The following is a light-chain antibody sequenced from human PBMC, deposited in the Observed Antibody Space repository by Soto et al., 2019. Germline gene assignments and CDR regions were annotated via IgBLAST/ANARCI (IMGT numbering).Light chain of an antibody. CDR2: GAS. J-gene: IGKJ3*01. V-gene: IGKV3-20*01. CDR3: QQYGSSSFT. CDR1: QSVSSSY. Sequence: EIVLTQSPGTLSLSPGERATLSCRASQSVSSSYLAWYQQKPGQAPRLLIYGASSRATGISDRFSGSGSGTDVTLTISRLEPEDFAVYYCQQYGSSSFTFGPGTKVDIK.